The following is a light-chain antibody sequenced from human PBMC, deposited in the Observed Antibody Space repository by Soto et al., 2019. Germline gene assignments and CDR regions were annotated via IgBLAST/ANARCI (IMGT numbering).Light chain of an antibody. CDR1: RSVGTF. CDR2: DAS. Sequence: ELVLTQSPGTLSLSPEERATLSCRASRSVGTFLAWYQQKPGQAPRLLIYDASNRATGIPARFSGSGSGTDFTLTISSLEPEDFAVYYCQHRSNWPRTFGGGTKVDIK. CDR3: QHRSNWPRT. J-gene: IGKJ4*01. V-gene: IGKV3-11*01.